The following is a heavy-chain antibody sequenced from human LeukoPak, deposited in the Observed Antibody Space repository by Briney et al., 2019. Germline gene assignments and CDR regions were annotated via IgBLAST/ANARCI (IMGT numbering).Heavy chain of an antibody. CDR3: VRGCTSTSCYDY. CDR2: ISSSSSYI. V-gene: IGHV3-11*06. D-gene: IGHD2-2*01. Sequence: GGSLRLSCAASGFTFSDYYMSWIRQAPGKGLEWVSSISSSSSYIYYADSVKGRFTISRDNAKNSLYLQMNSLRVEDTAVYYCVRGCTSTSCYDYWGQGTLVTVSS. CDR1: GFTFSDYY. J-gene: IGHJ4*02.